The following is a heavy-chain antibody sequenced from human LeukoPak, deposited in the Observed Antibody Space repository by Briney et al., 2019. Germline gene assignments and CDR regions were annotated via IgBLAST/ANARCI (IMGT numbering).Heavy chain of an antibody. V-gene: IGHV1-46*01. CDR3: ARDRAEGMFGELLYTFDY. CDR2: INPSGGST. CDR1: GYTFTSYD. D-gene: IGHD3-10*02. Sequence: ASVRVSCKASGYTFTSYDMHWVRQAPGQGLEWMGLINPSGGSTSYAQKFQGRVTMTRDTSTSTVYMELSSLRSEDTAVYYCARDRAEGMFGELLYTFDYWGQGTLVTVSS. J-gene: IGHJ4*02.